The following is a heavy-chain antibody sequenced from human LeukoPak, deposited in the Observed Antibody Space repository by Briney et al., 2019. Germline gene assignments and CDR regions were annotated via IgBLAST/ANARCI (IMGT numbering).Heavy chain of an antibody. Sequence: PSETLSLTCTVSGGSISSYYWSWIRQPPGKGLEWIGYIYYSGSTNYNPSLKSRVTISVDTSKNQFSLKLSSVTAADTAVYYCARGDKISAGSSSWSLVLGYYMDVWGKGTTVTVSS. J-gene: IGHJ6*03. CDR3: ARGDKISAGSSSWSLVLGYYMDV. CDR1: GGSISSYY. CDR2: IYYSGST. V-gene: IGHV4-59*01. D-gene: IGHD6-13*01.